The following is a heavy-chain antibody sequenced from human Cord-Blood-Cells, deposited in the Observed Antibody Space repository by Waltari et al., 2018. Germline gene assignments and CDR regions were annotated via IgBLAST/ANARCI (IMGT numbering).Heavy chain of an antibody. J-gene: IGHJ4*02. V-gene: IGHV4-34*01. Sequence: QVQLQQWGAGLLKPSETLSLTCAVYGGSFSGYYWSWIRQPPGKGLEWIGEINHSGSTNYNPSLKSRVTISVDTSKNQFSLKLSSVTAADTAVYYCARRAATTVDYWGQGTLVTVSS. D-gene: IGHD2-15*01. CDR1: GGSFSGYY. CDR2: INHSGST. CDR3: ARRAATTVDY.